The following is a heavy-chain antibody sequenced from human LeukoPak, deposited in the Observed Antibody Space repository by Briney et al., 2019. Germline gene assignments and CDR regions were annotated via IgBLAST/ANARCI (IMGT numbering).Heavy chain of an antibody. CDR1: GGSINNYY. V-gene: IGHV4-59*08. J-gene: IGHJ5*02. CDR3: ARHSSTGYNNSPFDP. CDR2: IYYIGST. Sequence: SETLSLTCTVSGGSINNYYWSWIRQPPGKGLEWIGYIYYIGSTDYNPSLKSRVTISVDTSENHFSLRLTSVTAADTAVYYCARHSSTGYNNSPFDPWGQGTLVTVSS. D-gene: IGHD1-14*01.